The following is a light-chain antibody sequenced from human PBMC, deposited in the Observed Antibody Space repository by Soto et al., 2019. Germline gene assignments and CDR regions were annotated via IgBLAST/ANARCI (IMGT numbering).Light chain of an antibody. CDR1: QSISSSY. CDR2: GAS. J-gene: IGKJ2*01. V-gene: IGKV3-20*01. CDR3: QQYASSPYT. Sequence: EIVLTQSPGTLSFSPGERATLSGGASQSISSSYLAWYQQKPGQAPRLLIYGASRRATGIPDRFSGRESGTDFTLTITTLEPEDSAVYFCQQYASSPYTFGQGTKVDIK.